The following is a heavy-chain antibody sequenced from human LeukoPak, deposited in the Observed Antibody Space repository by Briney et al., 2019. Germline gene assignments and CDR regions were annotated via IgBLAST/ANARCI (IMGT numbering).Heavy chain of an antibody. Sequence: ASVKVACKASGYIFTDHYLHWVRQAPGQGLEWMGWINPKSGATKYFQTFQGRVKMTRDTSDSTVYMELSRLRSDDTAVYYCARARVLAIVLNWFDPWGQGTLVTVSS. CDR3: ARARVLAIVLNWFDP. CDR1: GYIFTDHY. CDR2: INPKSGAT. J-gene: IGHJ5*02. D-gene: IGHD2-2*03. V-gene: IGHV1-2*02.